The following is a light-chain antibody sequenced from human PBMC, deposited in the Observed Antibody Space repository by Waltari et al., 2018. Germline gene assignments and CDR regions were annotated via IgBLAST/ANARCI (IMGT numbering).Light chain of an antibody. Sequence: EIELTQCPGTLSLSLGERATLSCRASQSVGRALTWYQQKPGQAPRLLIYGASSRAPGIPDRFSGSGSGTDFSLTISRLEPDDFAVYFCQHYLRLPVTFGQGTTVEI. V-gene: IGKV3-20*01. CDR3: QHYLRLPVT. CDR2: GAS. J-gene: IGKJ1*01. CDR1: QSVGRA.